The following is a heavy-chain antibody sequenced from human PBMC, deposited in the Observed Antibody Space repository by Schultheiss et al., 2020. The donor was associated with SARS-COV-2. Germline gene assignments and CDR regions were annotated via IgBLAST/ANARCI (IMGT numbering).Heavy chain of an antibody. D-gene: IGHD3-10*01. Sequence: SETLSLTCTVSGGSISSSNYCWGWIRQPPGKGLEWIGYIYYSGSTNYNPSLKSRVTISVDTSKNQFSLKLSSVTAADTAVYYCARARDYLNYFDYWGQGTLVTVSS. CDR1: GGSISSSNYC. CDR2: IYYSGST. J-gene: IGHJ4*02. V-gene: IGHV4-61*05. CDR3: ARARDYLNYFDY.